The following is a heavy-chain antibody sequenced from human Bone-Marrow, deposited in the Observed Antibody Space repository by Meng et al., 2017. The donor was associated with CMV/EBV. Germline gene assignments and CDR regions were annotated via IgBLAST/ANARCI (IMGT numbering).Heavy chain of an antibody. J-gene: IGHJ4*02. Sequence: QGQLVQSGASVRKPGSSVKISCKASGGTFNNDAITWVRQAPGQGLEWMGCIIPIFGTANYAQKFQGRVTIIADKSTNTNYMELSSLRSEDTAVYYCARGQQYMDFWGQGTLVTVSS. V-gene: IGHV1-69*06. CDR1: GGTFNNDA. CDR2: IIPIFGTA. CDR3: ARGQQYMDF. D-gene: IGHD6-13*01.